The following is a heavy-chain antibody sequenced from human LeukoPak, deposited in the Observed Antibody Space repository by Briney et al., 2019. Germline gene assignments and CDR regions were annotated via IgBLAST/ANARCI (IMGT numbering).Heavy chain of an antibody. CDR3: ARLRGYSGYDYGY. D-gene: IGHD5-12*01. Sequence: GGSLRLSCAASGFTFSSYWMSWVRQAPEKGLEWVANIKQDGSEKYYVDSVKGRFTISRDNAKNSLYLQMNSLRAEDTAVYYCARLRGYSGYDYGYWGQGTLVTVSS. V-gene: IGHV3-7*01. J-gene: IGHJ4*02. CDR1: GFTFSSYW. CDR2: IKQDGSEK.